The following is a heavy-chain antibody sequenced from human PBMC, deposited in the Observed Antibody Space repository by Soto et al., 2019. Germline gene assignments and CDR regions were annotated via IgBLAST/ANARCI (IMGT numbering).Heavy chain of an antibody. CDR2: VGPSGAST. D-gene: IGHD3-22*01. CDR3: ARSYYYDSTRYYRAFDY. J-gene: IGHJ4*02. CDR1: GISFCRYG. Sequence: GGSLRLSCAASGISFCRYGMSWVRLAPGKGLEWVSVVGPSGASTFYADSVRGRFTISRDNSETTLYLQMNSLRAAETALYFCARSYYYDSTRYYRAFDYWGPGTLVTVSS. V-gene: IGHV3-23*01.